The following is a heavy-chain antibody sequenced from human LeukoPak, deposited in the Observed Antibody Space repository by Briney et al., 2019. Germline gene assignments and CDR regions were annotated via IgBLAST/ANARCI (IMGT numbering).Heavy chain of an antibody. Sequence: PGGPLRLSCAPSVFPLSDHYMSWLRQAPGKGLEGVSYISDRTSDTNYTDTVKGRFPIYRDNAKHSLSLQLNTLRAEDTAVYYCMRVGSSVSVDYWGQGTLITVSS. CDR2: ISDRTSDT. D-gene: IGHD6-6*01. CDR1: VFPLSDHY. V-gene: IGHV3-11*06. CDR3: MRVGSSVSVDY. J-gene: IGHJ4*02.